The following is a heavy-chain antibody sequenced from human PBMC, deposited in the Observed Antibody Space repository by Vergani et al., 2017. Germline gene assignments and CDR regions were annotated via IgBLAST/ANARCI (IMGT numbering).Heavy chain of an antibody. Sequence: QITLKESGPTLVKPTQTLTLTCTFSGFSLSTSGVGVGWIRQPPGKALEWLALIYWNDDKRYSPSLKSRLTITKDTSKTQVVLTMTNMDPVDTATYYCAQLGYCSSTSCSYFDYWGEGSLVTVSS. CDR2: IYWNDDK. D-gene: IGHD2-2*01. J-gene: IGHJ4*02. CDR3: AQLGYCSSTSCSYFDY. CDR1: GFSLSTSGVG. V-gene: IGHV2-5*01.